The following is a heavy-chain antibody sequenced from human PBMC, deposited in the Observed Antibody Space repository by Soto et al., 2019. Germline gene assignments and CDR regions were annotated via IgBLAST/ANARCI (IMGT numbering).Heavy chain of an antibody. CDR3: ARGPKIQLWLAYFDY. Sequence: SVKVSCKASGDTFSSYAISWVRQAPGQGLEWMGGIIPIFGTANYAQKFQGRVTITADESTSTAYMELSSLRSEDTAVYYCARGPKIQLWLAYFDYWGQGTLVTVSS. CDR1: GDTFSSYA. V-gene: IGHV1-69*13. CDR2: IIPIFGTA. D-gene: IGHD5-18*01. J-gene: IGHJ4*02.